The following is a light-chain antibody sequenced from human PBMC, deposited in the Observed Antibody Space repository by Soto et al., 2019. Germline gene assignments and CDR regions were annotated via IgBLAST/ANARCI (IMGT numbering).Light chain of an antibody. CDR1: SGHSSYI. V-gene: IGLV4-60*02. Sequence: QPVLTQSSSASASLGSSVKLTCTLSSGHSSYIIAWHQQQPGKAPRYLMKLEGSGSYNKGSGVPDRFSGSSSGADRYLTISNLQFEDEADYYCETWDSKTHVFGTGTQLTVL. CDR2: LEGSGSY. CDR3: ETWDSKTHV. J-gene: IGLJ7*01.